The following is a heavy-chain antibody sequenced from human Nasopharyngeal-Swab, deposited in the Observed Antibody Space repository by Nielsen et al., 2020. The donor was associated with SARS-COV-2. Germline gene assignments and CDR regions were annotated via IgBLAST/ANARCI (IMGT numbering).Heavy chain of an antibody. D-gene: IGHD5-18*01. J-gene: IGHJ4*02. Sequence: WVRQAAGQGLEWMGRINPNSGGTNYAQKFLGRVTLTRDTSRSTGIMELSGLQSDDTAVYFCSRIPRVGGYSYGYDYWGQGTLVTVSS. CDR3: SRIPRVGGYSYGYDY. V-gene: IGHV1-2*06. CDR2: INPNSGGT.